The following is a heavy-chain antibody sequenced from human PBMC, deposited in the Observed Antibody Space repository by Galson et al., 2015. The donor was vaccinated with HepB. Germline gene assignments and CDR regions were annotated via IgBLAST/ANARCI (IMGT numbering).Heavy chain of an antibody. D-gene: IGHD3-10*01. J-gene: IGHJ5*02. CDR2: FDAGNGKT. CDR3: ARDLEGSGPAVWFDP. V-gene: IGHV1-3*01. CDR1: GYSFTNYA. Sequence: SVKVSCKASGYSFTNYAMHWVRQAPGQRLEWMGWFDAGNGKTKYSQKFQDRVTITIDTSASTAYMDLSSLTSEDTAIYYCARDLEGSGPAVWFDPWGQGTLVTVSS.